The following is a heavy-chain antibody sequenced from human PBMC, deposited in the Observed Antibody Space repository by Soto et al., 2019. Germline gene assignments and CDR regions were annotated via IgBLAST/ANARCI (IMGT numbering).Heavy chain of an antibody. CDR3: AREAIVAGATTGMDV. J-gene: IGHJ6*02. Sequence: GASVKVSCKASGYSFTSHGITWVRQAPGQGLEWMGVINPGYPAGRSTTYAQKFQGRVTMTTDTSTSTVYMELSRLRSDDTAVYYCAREAIVAGATTGMDVWGQGTTVTVSS. D-gene: IGHD1-26*01. V-gene: IGHV1-46*01. CDR2: INPGYPAGRST. CDR1: GYSFTSHG.